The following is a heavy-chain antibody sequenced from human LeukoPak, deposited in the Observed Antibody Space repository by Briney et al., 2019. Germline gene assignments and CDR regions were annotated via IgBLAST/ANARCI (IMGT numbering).Heavy chain of an antibody. CDR1: EFTFSSYA. D-gene: IGHD3-22*01. Sequence: GGSLRLSCAASEFTFSSYAMSWVRQAPGKGLEWVSAISGSGGSTYYADSVKGRFTISRDNSKNTLYLQMNSLRAEDTAVYYCAKAGIYDSSGYYFDYWGQGTLVTVSS. CDR2: ISGSGGST. V-gene: IGHV3-23*01. J-gene: IGHJ4*02. CDR3: AKAGIYDSSGYYFDY.